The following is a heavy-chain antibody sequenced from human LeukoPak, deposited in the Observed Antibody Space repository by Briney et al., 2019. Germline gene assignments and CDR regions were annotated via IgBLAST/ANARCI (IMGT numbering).Heavy chain of an antibody. Sequence: SVTVSCTASGGTFSSYAISWVRQAPGQGLEWMGGIIPIFGTANYAQKFQGRVTITADESTSTAYMELSSLRSEDTAVYYCARERDAYYYDSSGYLSTTNWFDPWGQGTLATVSS. V-gene: IGHV1-69*13. CDR1: GGTFSSYA. J-gene: IGHJ5*02. D-gene: IGHD3-22*01. CDR3: ARERDAYYYDSSGYLSTTNWFDP. CDR2: IIPIFGTA.